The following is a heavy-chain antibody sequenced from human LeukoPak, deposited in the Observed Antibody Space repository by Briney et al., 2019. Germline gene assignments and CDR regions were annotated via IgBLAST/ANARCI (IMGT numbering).Heavy chain of an antibody. J-gene: IGHJ4*02. V-gene: IGHV4-39*01. CDR1: GGPISSRSYY. CDR3: ATLIRVGDYDYASLFDY. CDR2: IYYSGST. D-gene: IGHD5-12*01. Sequence: SETVSLTCTVSGGPISSRSYYWGWIRQPPGKGLEWIGSIYYSGSTYYNPSLKSRVTISVDTSKNQFSLNLSSVTAADTAVYYCATLIRVGDYDYASLFDYWGQGTLVTVSS.